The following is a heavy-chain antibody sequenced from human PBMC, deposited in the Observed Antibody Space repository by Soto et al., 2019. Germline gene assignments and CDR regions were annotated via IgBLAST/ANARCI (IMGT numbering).Heavy chain of an antibody. V-gene: IGHV1-2*04. D-gene: IGHD6-19*01. CDR2: INPNSGGT. J-gene: IGHJ4*02. CDR1: GYTFTGYY. Sequence: QVQLVQSGAEVKKPGASVKFSCKASGYTFTGYYMHWVRQAPGQGLEWMGWINPNSGGTNYAQKFQGWVTMTRDTSISTAYMELSRLRSDDTAVYYCARGPIAVAGTSLYYFDYWGQGTLVTVSS. CDR3: ARGPIAVAGTSLYYFDY.